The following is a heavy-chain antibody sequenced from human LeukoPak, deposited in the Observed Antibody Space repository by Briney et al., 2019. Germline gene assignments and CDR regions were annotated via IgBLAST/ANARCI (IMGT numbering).Heavy chain of an antibody. CDR3: TRGLYWFDP. V-gene: IGHV4-59*11. CDR1: GVSISSHY. CDR2: LSDSGNT. Sequence: SETLSLTCTVSGVSISSHYWTWIRQPPGKGLEWTGYLSDSGNTDYNPSLKGRVTISLDTSKNQFSLNLTSVTAADTAVYYCTRGLYWFDPWGPGTLVTVSS. J-gene: IGHJ5*02.